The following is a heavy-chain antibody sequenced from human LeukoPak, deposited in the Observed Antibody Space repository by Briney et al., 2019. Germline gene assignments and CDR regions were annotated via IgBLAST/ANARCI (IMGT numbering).Heavy chain of an antibody. CDR2: ISSSGGTR. J-gene: IGHJ5*02. V-gene: IGHV3-48*03. CDR3: ARKGSYGSVFDP. Sequence: PGGSLRLSCAASGFAFSVYEMYWVRQAPGKGLEWVSYISSSGGTRYYADSVKGRFTISRDNAKNSLYLQMNSLRAEDTAVYYCARKGSYGSVFDPWGQGTLVTVSS. CDR1: GFAFSVYE. D-gene: IGHD3-10*01.